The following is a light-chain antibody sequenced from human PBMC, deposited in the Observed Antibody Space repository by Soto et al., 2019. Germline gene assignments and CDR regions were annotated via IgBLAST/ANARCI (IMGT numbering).Light chain of an antibody. Sequence: SSELTQPSSVSVYPGQTARITCSGIVLAKRYTRWLQQKPGQAPVLMLYKDSERPSGIPERFSGSSSGTTVTLTISGAQVQDEADYYCYCEADNTPSLFGAGTKLTVL. CDR2: KDS. CDR1: VLAKRY. J-gene: IGLJ1*01. CDR3: YCEADNTPSL. V-gene: IGLV3-27*01.